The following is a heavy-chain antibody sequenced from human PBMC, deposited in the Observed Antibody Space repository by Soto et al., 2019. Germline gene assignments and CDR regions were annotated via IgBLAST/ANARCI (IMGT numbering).Heavy chain of an antibody. Sequence: PGGSLRLSCAASGFTFTRYSMNWVRQAPGKGLEWVSSISSTTNYVYYGDSMKGRFTISRDNAKNSLYLEMNSLRAEDTAVYYCARESEDLTSNFDYWGQGTLVTVSS. J-gene: IGHJ4*02. CDR1: GFTFTRYS. V-gene: IGHV3-21*06. CDR2: ISSTTNYV. CDR3: ARESEDLTSNFDY.